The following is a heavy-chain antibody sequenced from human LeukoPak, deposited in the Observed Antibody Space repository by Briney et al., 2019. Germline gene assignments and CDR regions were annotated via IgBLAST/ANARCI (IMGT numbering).Heavy chain of an antibody. J-gene: IGHJ4*02. CDR2: INAGNGNT. CDR1: GYTFTSYA. Sequence: ASVTVSCTASGYTFTSYAMHWVRQAPGQRLEWMGWINAGNGNTKYSQKFQGRVTITRDTSASTAYMELSSLRSEDTAVYYCARDQGGGSCYDYWGQGTLVTVSS. CDR3: ARDQGGGSCYDY. V-gene: IGHV1-3*01. D-gene: IGHD2-15*01.